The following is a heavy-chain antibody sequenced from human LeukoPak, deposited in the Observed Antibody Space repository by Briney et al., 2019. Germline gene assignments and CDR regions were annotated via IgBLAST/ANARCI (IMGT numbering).Heavy chain of an antibody. J-gene: IGHJ3*02. CDR3: AKKRDAFDI. Sequence: GGSLRLSCAASGFTVSSNYMSWVRQAPGKGLEWVSSISSSSSYIYYADSVKGRFTISRDNSKNTLYLHMNSLRAEDTAMYYCAKKRDAFDIWGQGTVVAVSS. V-gene: IGHV3-21*04. CDR2: ISSSSSYI. D-gene: IGHD5-24*01. CDR1: GFTVSSNY.